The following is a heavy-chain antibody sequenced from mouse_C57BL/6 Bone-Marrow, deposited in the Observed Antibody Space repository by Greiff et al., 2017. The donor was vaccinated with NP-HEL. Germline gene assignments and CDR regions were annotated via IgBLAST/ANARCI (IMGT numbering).Heavy chain of an antibody. D-gene: IGHD1-1*01. CDR2: ISDGGSYT. Sequence: EVKVVESGGGLVKPGGSLKLSCAASGFTFSSYAMSWVRQTPEKRLEWVATISDGGSYTYYPDNVKGRFTISRNNAKKNLYLQRSHLKSEDTAMYYCARDDYGSSPFAYWGQGTLVTVSA. J-gene: IGHJ3*01. CDR1: GFTFSSYA. V-gene: IGHV5-4*01. CDR3: ARDDYGSSPFAY.